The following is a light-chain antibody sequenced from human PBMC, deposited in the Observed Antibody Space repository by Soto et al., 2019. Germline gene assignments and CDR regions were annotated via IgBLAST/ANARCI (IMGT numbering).Light chain of an antibody. J-gene: IGLJ7*01. CDR1: SGDVGNYNL. Sequence: QPVLTQPASVSGSPGQSITISCTGVSGDVGNYNLVSWYQQHPAKAPKLIIYEDDKRPSGVSNRFSGSKSGDTASLTISGLQSEDEAAYYCCSYLGSSTVFGGGTQLTVL. CDR3: CSYLGSSTV. V-gene: IGLV2-23*01. CDR2: EDD.